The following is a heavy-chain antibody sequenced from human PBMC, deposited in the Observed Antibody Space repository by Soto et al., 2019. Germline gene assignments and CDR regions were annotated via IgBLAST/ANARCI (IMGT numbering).Heavy chain of an antibody. CDR3: ATGENDYSSRYVGWEP. Sequence: ASVKVSCKASGYTFTSYDINWVRQATGQGLEWMGWMNPNSGNTGYAQKFQGRVTMTRNTSISTAYMELSSLRSEDTAVYYCATGENDYSSRYVGWEPWGQGTLVTVSS. CDR2: MNPNSGNT. D-gene: IGHD2-21*01. J-gene: IGHJ5*02. CDR1: GYTFTSYD. V-gene: IGHV1-8*01.